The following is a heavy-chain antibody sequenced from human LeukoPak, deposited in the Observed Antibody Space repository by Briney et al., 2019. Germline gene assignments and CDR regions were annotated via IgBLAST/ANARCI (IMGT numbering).Heavy chain of an antibody. CDR3: ARDGTSTDDY. CDR2: ISGYNDNT. D-gene: IGHD1-7*01. V-gene: IGHV1-18*01. J-gene: IGHJ4*02. CDR1: GYTFTSYG. Sequence: ASVEVSCKASGYTFTSYGISWVRQAPGQGLEWMGWISGYNDNTNYAQKFQGRLTMTTDTSTSTAYMELRSLRSDDTAVYYCARDGTSTDDYWGQGTLVTVSS.